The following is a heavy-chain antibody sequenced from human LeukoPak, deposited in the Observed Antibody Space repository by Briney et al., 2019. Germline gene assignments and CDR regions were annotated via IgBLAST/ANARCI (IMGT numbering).Heavy chain of an antibody. V-gene: IGHV3-23*01. CDR1: GFTFSSYA. D-gene: IGHD6-13*01. CDR3: AKDISRIAAAGEYFQH. CDR2: ISGSGGST. J-gene: IGHJ1*01. Sequence: GGSLRLSCAASGFTFSSYAMSWVRQAPGKGLEWVSAISGSGGSTYHADSVKGRFTISRDNSKNTLYLQMNSLRAEDTAVYYCAKDISRIAAAGEYFQHWGQGTLVTVSS.